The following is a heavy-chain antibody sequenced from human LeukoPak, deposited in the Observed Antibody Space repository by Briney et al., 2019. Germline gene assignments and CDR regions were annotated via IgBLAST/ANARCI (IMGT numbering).Heavy chain of an antibody. CDR2: ISGSGGST. D-gene: IGHD4-17*01. J-gene: IGHJ6*02. V-gene: IGHV3-23*01. CDR1: GFTFSSYA. Sequence: GGSLRLSCAASGFTFSSYAMSWVRQAPGKGLEWVSAISGSGGSTYYADSVKGRFTISRDNSKNTLYLQMNSLRAEDTAVYYCAKGGYGDYGYYYYYGMDVWGQGTTVTVSS. CDR3: AKGGYGDYGYYYYYGMDV.